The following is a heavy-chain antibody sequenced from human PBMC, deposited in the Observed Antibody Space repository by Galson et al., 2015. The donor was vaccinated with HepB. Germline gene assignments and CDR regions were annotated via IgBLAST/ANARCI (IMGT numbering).Heavy chain of an antibody. CDR3: ARGGLQKQRNDYFDF. CDR1: GFTFRSYN. Sequence: SLRLSCAASGFTFRSYNMNWVRQAPGKGLEWVSSISPNDDYIYYAETLRGRFSISRDNARNSLYLQMDSLRAEDTAVYYCARGGLQKQRNDYFDFWGRGTLVTVSS. V-gene: IGHV3-21*01. CDR2: ISPNDDYI. D-gene: IGHD3-10*01. J-gene: IGHJ4*02.